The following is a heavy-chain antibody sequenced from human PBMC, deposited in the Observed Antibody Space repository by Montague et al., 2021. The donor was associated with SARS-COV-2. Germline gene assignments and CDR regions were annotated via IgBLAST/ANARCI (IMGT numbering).Heavy chain of an antibody. CDR3: ARDFDY. CDR1: GGSITGYY. V-gene: IGHV4-59*13. Sequence: SETLSLTCTVSGGSITGYYWSWIRQPPGKGLEWIGYMYYSGSTNYNPSLKSRVTPSVDTSKNQFSLKLSSVTAADTAVYYCARDFDYWGQGTLVTVSS. CDR2: MYYSGST. J-gene: IGHJ4*02.